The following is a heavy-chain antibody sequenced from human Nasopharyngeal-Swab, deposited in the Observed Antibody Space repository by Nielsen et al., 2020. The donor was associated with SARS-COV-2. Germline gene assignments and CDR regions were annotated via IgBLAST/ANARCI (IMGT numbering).Heavy chain of an antibody. CDR3: ARAGAAVAAYFDY. CDR2: IYYSGST. Sequence: SETLSLTCAVYGGSFSGYYWSWIRQHPGKGLEWIGYIYYSGSTYYNPSLKSRVTISVDTSKNQFSLKLSSVTAADTAVYYCARAGAAVAAYFDYWGQGTLVTVSS. D-gene: IGHD6-19*01. V-gene: IGHV4-31*11. CDR1: GGSFSGYY. J-gene: IGHJ4*02.